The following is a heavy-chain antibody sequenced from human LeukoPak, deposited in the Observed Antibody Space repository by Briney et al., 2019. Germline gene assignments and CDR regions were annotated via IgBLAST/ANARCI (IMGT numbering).Heavy chain of an antibody. CDR2: IKEDGSER. V-gene: IGHV3-7*01. Sequence: TGGSLRLSCAAPGFTFSTYWMSWVRQAPGKGLEWVAKIKEDGSERYYVDSVKGRFTISRDNAKNSLYVQMNSLSAEDTAVYYCVRDRGWSTFDYWGQGTLVTVSS. D-gene: IGHD6-19*01. CDR1: GFTFSTYW. J-gene: IGHJ4*02. CDR3: VRDRGWSTFDY.